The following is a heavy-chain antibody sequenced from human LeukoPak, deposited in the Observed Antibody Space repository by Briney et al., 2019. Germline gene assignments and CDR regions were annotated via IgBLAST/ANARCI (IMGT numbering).Heavy chain of an antibody. CDR1: GGSFSGYY. Sequence: PSETLSLTCAVYGGSFSGYYWSWIRQPPGKGLEWIGEINHSGSTNYNPSLKSRVTVSVDTSKNQFSLKLSSVTAADTAVYYCAGGLGSSTSFSYYYYGMDVWGQGTTVTVSS. D-gene: IGHD2-2*01. CDR3: AGGLGSSTSFSYYYYGMDV. CDR2: INHSGST. J-gene: IGHJ6*02. V-gene: IGHV4-34*01.